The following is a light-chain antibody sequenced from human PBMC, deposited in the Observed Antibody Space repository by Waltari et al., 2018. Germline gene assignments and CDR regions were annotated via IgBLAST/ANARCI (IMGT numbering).Light chain of an antibody. CDR3: AAWDDSLKEV. V-gene: IGLV1-44*01. Sequence: QSVLTQPPSASGTPGQRVTIPCSGSSSNIGSNTVNWYQQLPGTAPKLLIYSNNQRPSGVPDRFSGSKSGTSASLAISGLQSEDEADYYCAAWDDSLKEVFGGGTKLTVL. CDR2: SNN. J-gene: IGLJ3*02. CDR1: SSNIGSNT.